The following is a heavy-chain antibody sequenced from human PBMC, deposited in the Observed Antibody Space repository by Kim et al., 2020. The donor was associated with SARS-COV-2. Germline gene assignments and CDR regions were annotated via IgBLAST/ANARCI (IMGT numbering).Heavy chain of an antibody. CDR3: AAGSGSYYSDAFDI. Sequence: ADSVKGRFTISRDNAKNSLYLQMNSLRAEDTALYYCAAGSGSYYSDAFDIWGQGTMVTVSS. D-gene: IGHD3-10*01. V-gene: IGHV3-9*01. J-gene: IGHJ3*02.